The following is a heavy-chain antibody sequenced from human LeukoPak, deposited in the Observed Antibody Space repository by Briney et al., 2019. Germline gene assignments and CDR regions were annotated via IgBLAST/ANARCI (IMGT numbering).Heavy chain of an antibody. CDR3: ARAYFLSPQYDSSCYYAFDI. D-gene: IGHD3-22*01. CDR2: IYYRGIT. V-gene: IGHV4-31*01. Sequence: SHTLSPTCTVSGGSTSSGGYCWSWIRQQPGKGLGWTRYIYYRGITYYHPSLRRQVTISVATSKIQFSVKLSSVTAADTAEYYCARAYFLSPQYDSSCYYAFDIWGQGTMVTVSS. J-gene: IGHJ3*02. CDR1: GGSTSSGGYC.